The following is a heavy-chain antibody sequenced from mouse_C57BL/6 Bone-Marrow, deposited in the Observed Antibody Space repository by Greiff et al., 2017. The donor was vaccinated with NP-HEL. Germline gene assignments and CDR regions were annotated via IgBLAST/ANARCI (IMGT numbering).Heavy chain of an antibody. CDR3: AGAIVTCPLGFAY. J-gene: IGHJ3*01. CDR2: IHPNSGST. V-gene: IGHV1-64*01. D-gene: IGHD2-5*01. Sequence: VQLQQSGAELVKPGASVKLSCKASGYTFTSYWMHWVKQRPGQGLEWIGMIHPNSGSTNYNEKFKSKATLTVDKSSSPAYMKLSSLTSEDSEVYYCAGAIVTCPLGFAYWDRGTLVTVSA. CDR1: GYTFTSYW.